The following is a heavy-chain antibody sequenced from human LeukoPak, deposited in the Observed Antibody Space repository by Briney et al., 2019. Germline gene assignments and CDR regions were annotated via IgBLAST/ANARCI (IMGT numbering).Heavy chain of an antibody. Sequence: VASVKVSCKASGYTFTSYGISWVRQAPGQGLEWMGWISAYNGNTNYAQKLQGRVAMTTDTPTSTAYLELSSLTSDDTAVYFCARDRGWNDDHDSFDIWGQGTMVTVSS. D-gene: IGHD1-1*01. CDR2: ISAYNGNT. CDR3: ARDRGWNDDHDSFDI. CDR1: GYTFTSYG. V-gene: IGHV1-18*01. J-gene: IGHJ3*02.